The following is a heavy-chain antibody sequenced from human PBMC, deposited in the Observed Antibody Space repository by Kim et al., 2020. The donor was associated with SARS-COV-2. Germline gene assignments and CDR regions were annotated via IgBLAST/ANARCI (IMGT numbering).Heavy chain of an antibody. CDR3: ARDVGEMATRANYFDY. Sequence: GGSLRLFCAASGFTFSSYWMSWVRQAPGKGLEWVANIKQDGSEKYYVDSVKGRFTISRDNAKNSLYLQMNSLRAEDTAVYYCARDVGEMATRANYFDYWGQGTLVTVSS. J-gene: IGHJ4*02. V-gene: IGHV3-7*01. CDR1: GFTFSSYW. CDR2: IKQDGSEK. D-gene: IGHD5-12*01.